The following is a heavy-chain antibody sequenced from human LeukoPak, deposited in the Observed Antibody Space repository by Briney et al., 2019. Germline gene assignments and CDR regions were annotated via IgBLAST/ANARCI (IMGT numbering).Heavy chain of an antibody. CDR3: ARWPPSGSGGSLHFDY. D-gene: IGHD2-15*01. CDR2: INAGNGNT. CDR1: GYTFTSYA. Sequence: ASVKVSCKASGYTFTSYAMHWVRQALGQRLEWMGRINAGNGNTKYSQKFQGRVTITRDTSASTAYMELSSLRSEDTAVYYCARWPPSGSGGSLHFDYWGQGTLVTVSS. J-gene: IGHJ4*02. V-gene: IGHV1-3*01.